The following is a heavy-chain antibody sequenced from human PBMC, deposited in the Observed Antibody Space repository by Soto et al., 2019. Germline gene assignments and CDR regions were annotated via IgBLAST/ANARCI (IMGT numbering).Heavy chain of an antibody. CDR3: ASVEAAAGQYYYYGMDV. CDR1: GDSVSSNSAA. Sequence: PSQTLSLTCAISGDSVSSNSAAWNWIRQSPSRGLEWLGRTYYRSKWYNDYAVSVKSRITINPDTSKNQFSLQLNSVTPEDTAVYYCASVEAAAGQYYYYGMDVWGQGTTVTVSS. J-gene: IGHJ6*02. D-gene: IGHD6-13*01. CDR2: TYYRSKWYN. V-gene: IGHV6-1*01.